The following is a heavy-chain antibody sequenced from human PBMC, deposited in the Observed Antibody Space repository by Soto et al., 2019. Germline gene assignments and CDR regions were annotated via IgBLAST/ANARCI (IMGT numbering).Heavy chain of an antibody. V-gene: IGHV4-59*01. Sequence: SETRSHSCTGSGGSMNRDYWSGSRQPPGKGLEWIGHIYYSGNTNYNPSLKSRVTISIDTSKNQFSLKLSSVTAADTAVYYCARTNLYSSGWYPDYWGQGTLVTV. CDR3: ARTNLYSSGWYPDY. D-gene: IGHD6-19*01. CDR2: IYYSGNT. J-gene: IGHJ4*02. CDR1: GGSMNRDY.